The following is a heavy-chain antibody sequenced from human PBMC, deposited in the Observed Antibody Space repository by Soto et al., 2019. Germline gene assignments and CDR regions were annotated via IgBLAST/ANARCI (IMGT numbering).Heavy chain of an antibody. V-gene: IGHV1-69*06. CDR3: WRHDKTALPPLDS. Sequence: QVHLVQSGAEVKSPGSALRVSVRFSGAGEPSANKGLTGSRQAPGQGLEWMGGTIPAFGTANYAQKFQGRVTITADTSTTTAYMELSSLRSDDTAVYYCWRHDKTALPPLDSWGQGTLVSVSS. CDR2: TIPAFGTA. D-gene: IGHD1-1*01. CDR1: GAGEPSANKG. J-gene: IGHJ4*02.